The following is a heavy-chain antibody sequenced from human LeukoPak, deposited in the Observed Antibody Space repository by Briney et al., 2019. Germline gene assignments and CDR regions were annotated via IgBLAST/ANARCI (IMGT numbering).Heavy chain of an antibody. CDR3: ARGIAARPSNWFDP. J-gene: IGHJ5*02. Sequence: ASVKVSCKASGGTFSSYAISWVRQAPGQGLEWMGGIIPIFGTANYAQKFQGRVTITADESTSTAYMELCSLRSEDTAVYYCARGIAARPSNWFDPWGQGTLDTVSS. V-gene: IGHV1-69*13. CDR2: IIPIFGTA. CDR1: GGTFSSYA. D-gene: IGHD6-6*01.